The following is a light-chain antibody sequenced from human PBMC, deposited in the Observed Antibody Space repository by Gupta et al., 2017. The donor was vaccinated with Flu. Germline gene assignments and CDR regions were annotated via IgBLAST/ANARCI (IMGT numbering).Light chain of an antibody. CDR1: SSNIGAGYD. V-gene: IGLV1-40*01. CDR3: QSYDSSLSGSDVV. Sequence: QSVLTQPPSVSGAPGQRVTISCTGSSSNIGAGYDVHWYQQLPGTAPKLLIYGNSNRPSGVPDRFSGSKSGTSASLAITGLQAEDEADHYCQSYDSSLSGSDVVFGGGTKLTVL. J-gene: IGLJ2*01. CDR2: GNS.